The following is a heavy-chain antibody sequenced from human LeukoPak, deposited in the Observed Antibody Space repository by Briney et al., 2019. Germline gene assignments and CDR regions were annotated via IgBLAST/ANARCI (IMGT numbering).Heavy chain of an antibody. Sequence: PSETLSLTCTVSGGSISSYYWSWIRQPAVKVLEWIGRIYTSGSTNYNPSLKSRVTMSVDTSKNQFSLKLSSVTAADTAVYYCARDLRYYDSSGYYFSRHDAFDIWGQGTMVTVSS. CDR2: IYTSGST. V-gene: IGHV4-4*07. D-gene: IGHD3-22*01. CDR1: GGSISSYY. CDR3: ARDLRYYDSSGYYFSRHDAFDI. J-gene: IGHJ3*02.